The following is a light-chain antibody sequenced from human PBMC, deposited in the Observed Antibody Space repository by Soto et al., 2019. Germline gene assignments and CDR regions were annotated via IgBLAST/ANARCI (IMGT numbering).Light chain of an antibody. CDR3: QQYDNWPWT. CDR2: GAS. Sequence: EIVWRLSPATLSVYLEEGATLSCRASQSVSSNLAWYQQKPGQAPRLLIYGASTRATGIPARFSGSGSGTEFTLTISSLQSEDLAVYYCQQYDNWPWTFAQGRMVDI. V-gene: IGKV3-15*01. J-gene: IGKJ1*01. CDR1: QSVSSN.